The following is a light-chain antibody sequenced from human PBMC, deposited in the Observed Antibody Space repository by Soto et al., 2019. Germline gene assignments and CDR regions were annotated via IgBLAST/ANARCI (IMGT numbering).Light chain of an antibody. J-gene: IGLJ2*01. CDR2: GSN. V-gene: IGLV1-44*01. CDR1: SSNIGSNT. Sequence: QSVLTQPPSASGTPGQRVTISCSGSSSNIGSNTVNWYQQLPGTAPKLLIYGSNQRPSGVPDRYSGSKSGTSASLAISGLQSEDEADYYCAAWDDSLNNVVFGGGTKLTVL. CDR3: AAWDDSLNNVV.